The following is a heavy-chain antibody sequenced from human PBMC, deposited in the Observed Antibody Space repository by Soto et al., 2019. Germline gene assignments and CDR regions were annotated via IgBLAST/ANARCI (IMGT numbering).Heavy chain of an antibody. Sequence: GASVKVSCKASGYTFTSYGISWVRQAPGQGLEWMGWISAYNGNTNYAQKLQGRVTMTTDTSTSTAYMELRSLRSDDTAVYYCARVWYYDFWSGYLSGGKPHYGMDVWGQGTTVTVSS. D-gene: IGHD3-3*01. V-gene: IGHV1-18*01. CDR1: GYTFTSYG. CDR3: ARVWYYDFWSGYLSGGKPHYGMDV. J-gene: IGHJ6*02. CDR2: ISAYNGNT.